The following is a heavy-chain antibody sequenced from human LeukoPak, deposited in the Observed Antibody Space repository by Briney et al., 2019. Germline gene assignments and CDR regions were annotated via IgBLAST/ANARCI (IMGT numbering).Heavy chain of an antibody. CDR1: GLTFNIDW. D-gene: IGHD3-3*01. CDR3: AGDRAQYYDDSFDI. Sequence: GGSLRLSCAASGLTFNIDWMSWRRQAPGKGLEWVANIKPDGSAVYYLDSVKGRFTISRDNAQNSVFLQMNTLRVEDTAVYYCAGDRAQYYDDSFDIWGQGTMVTVSS. J-gene: IGHJ3*02. CDR2: IKPDGSAV. V-gene: IGHV3-7*01.